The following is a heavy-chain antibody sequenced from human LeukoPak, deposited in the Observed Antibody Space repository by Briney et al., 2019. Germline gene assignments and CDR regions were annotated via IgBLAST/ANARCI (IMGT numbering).Heavy chain of an antibody. J-gene: IGHJ6*02. CDR1: GGSISSSSYY. Sequence: PSETLSLTCTVSGGSISSSSYYWGWIRQPPGKGLEWIGSIYYSGSTYYNPSLKSRVTISVDTSKNQFSLKLSSVTAADTAVYYCARDSYDILTGPSYGMDVWGQGTTVTVSS. CDR3: ARDSYDILTGPSYGMDV. D-gene: IGHD3-9*01. CDR2: IYYSGST. V-gene: IGHV4-39*07.